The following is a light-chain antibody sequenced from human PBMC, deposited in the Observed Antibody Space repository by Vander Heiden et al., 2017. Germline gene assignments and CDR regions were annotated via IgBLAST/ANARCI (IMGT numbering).Light chain of an antibody. CDR3: QSADSSGTYVV. V-gene: IGLV3-25*03. CDR1: ALPKQY. CDR2: KDS. Sequence: SYELTQPPSVSVSPGQTARITGSGEALPKQYAYWYQQKPGQAPVLVRYKDSERPSGIPERFSGSSSGTTVTLTISGVQAEDEADDYCQSADSSGTYVVFGGGTKLTGL. J-gene: IGLJ2*01.